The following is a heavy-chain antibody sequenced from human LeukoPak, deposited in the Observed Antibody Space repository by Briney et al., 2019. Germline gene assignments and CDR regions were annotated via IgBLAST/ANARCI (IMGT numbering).Heavy chain of an antibody. V-gene: IGHV4-59*08. D-gene: IGHD1-26*01. Sequence: SETLSLTCTVSGGSISSYYWSWIRQPPGKELEWIGYIYYSGSTNYNPSLKSRVTISVDTSKNQFSLKLSSVTAADTAVYYGARHVGGSYYGMDVWAKGPRSPSP. CDR3: ARHVGGSYYGMDV. J-gene: IGHJ6*02. CDR1: GGSISSYY. CDR2: IYYSGST.